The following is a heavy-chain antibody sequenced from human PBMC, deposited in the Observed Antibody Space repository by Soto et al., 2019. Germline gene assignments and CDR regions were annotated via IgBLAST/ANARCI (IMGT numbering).Heavy chain of an antibody. CDR3: AKVSGGVARGQQLRITIFGVVIGGLDY. D-gene: IGHD3-3*01. CDR2: ISGSGGST. CDR1: GFTFSSYA. V-gene: IGHV3-23*01. Sequence: GGSLRLSCAASGFTFSSYAMSWVRQAPGKGLEWVSAISGSGGSTYYADSVKGRFTISRDNSKNTLYLQMNSLRAEDTAVYYCAKVSGGVARGQQLRITIFGVVIGGLDYWGQGTLVTVSS. J-gene: IGHJ4*02.